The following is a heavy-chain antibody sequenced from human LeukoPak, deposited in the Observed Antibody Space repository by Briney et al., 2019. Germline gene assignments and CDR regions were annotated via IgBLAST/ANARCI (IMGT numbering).Heavy chain of an antibody. J-gene: IGHJ6*03. CDR2: INPNSGGT. CDR3: ARGARPSSSWYTLYYYYYMDV. CDR1: GYTFTGYY. V-gene: IGHV1-2*02. Sequence: GASVKVSCTASGYTFTGYYMHWVRQAPGQGLEWMGWINPNSGGTNYAQKFQGRVTMTRDTSISTAYMELSRLRSDDTAVYYCARGARPSSSWYTLYYYYYMDVWGKGTTVTVSS. D-gene: IGHD6-13*01.